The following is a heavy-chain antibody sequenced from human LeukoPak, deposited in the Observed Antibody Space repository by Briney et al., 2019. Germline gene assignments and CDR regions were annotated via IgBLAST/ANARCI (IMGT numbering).Heavy chain of an antibody. CDR3: AQGYSSGWYPN. J-gene: IGHJ4*02. CDR2: ISLDGETT. Sequence: GGSLRLSCAVSGFSVSSFGMSWVRQAPGKGLEWISAISLDGETTYYADSVKGRFFISRDNSKNTLYLQLSSLRVEDTAVYYCAQGYSSGWYPNWGQGSLVSVSS. CDR1: GFSVSSFG. V-gene: IGHV3-23*01. D-gene: IGHD6-19*01.